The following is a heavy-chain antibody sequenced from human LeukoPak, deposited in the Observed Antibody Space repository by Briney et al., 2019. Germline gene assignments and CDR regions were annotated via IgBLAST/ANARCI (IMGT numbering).Heavy chain of an antibody. V-gene: IGHV3-53*05. D-gene: IGHD3-3*01. Sequence: PGGSLRLSCAASGFTVSGNYMSWVRQAPGKGLEWVSVIYSGGDTYSADSVKGRFTISRDNSKNTLYLQMNSLRAEDTAVYYCARDQTIFGVVIPRFYWGQGTLVTVSS. CDR3: ARDQTIFGVVIPRFY. CDR2: IYSGGDT. CDR1: GFTVSGNY. J-gene: IGHJ4*02.